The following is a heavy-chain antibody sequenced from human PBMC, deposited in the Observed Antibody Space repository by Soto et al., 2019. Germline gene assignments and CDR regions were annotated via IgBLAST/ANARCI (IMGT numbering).Heavy chain of an antibody. CDR2: IRSKAYGGTT. V-gene: IGHV3-49*03. D-gene: IGHD3-10*01. Sequence: AGGSLRLSCTASGFTFGDYAMSWFRQAPGKGLEWVGFIRSKAYGGTTEYAASVKGRFTISRDDSKSIAYLQMNSLKTEDTAVYYCTRAMVRGVIITNYYYYGMDVWGQGTTVTVSS. CDR1: GFTFGDYA. CDR3: TRAMVRGVIITNYYYYGMDV. J-gene: IGHJ6*02.